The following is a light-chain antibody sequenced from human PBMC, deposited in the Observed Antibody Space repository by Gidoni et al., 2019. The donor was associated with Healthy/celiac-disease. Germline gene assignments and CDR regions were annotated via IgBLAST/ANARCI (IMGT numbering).Light chain of an antibody. CDR1: QSVSSY. CDR2: DAS. V-gene: IGKV3-11*01. CDR3: QQRSNWRGT. Sequence: EIVLTQSPAILSLSPGERATLSCRASQSVSSYLAWYQQKPGQAPRLLIYDASNRATGIPARFSGSGSGTDFTLTISSLEPEDFAVYYCQQRSNWRGTFGGGTKVEIK. J-gene: IGKJ4*01.